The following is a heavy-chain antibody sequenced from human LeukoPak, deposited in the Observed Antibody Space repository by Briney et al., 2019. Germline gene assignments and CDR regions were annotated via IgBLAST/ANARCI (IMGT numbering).Heavy chain of an antibody. CDR3: ARVGVGETTVFSTPPPLGWFDP. CDR2: INPNSGGT. CDR1: GYTFTGYY. V-gene: IGHV1-2*02. Sequence: ASVKVSCKASGYTFTGYYMHWVRQAPGQGLEWMGWINPNSGGTNYAQKFQGRVTMTRDTSISTAYMELSRLRSDDTAGYYWARVGVGETTVFSTPPPLGWFDPWGQGNLVTVSS. D-gene: IGHD4-17*01. J-gene: IGHJ5*02.